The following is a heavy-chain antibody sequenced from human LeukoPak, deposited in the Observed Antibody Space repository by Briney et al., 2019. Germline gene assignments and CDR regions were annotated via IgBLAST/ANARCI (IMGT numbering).Heavy chain of an antibody. D-gene: IGHD6-19*01. CDR1: GGSINSYY. CDR3: ARMGGIAVAGYWYFDL. V-gene: IGHV4-59*01. J-gene: IGHJ2*01. Sequence: PSETLSLTCTVSGGSINSYYWSWMRQPPGKGLEWIGHIYSSGSTNYSPSLKSRVTLSADTSKNQFSLRPSSVTAADTAVYYCARMGGIAVAGYWYFDLWGRGTLVTVSS. CDR2: IYSSGST.